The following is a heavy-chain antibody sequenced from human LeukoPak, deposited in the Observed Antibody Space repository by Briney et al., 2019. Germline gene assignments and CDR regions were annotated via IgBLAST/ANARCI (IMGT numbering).Heavy chain of an antibody. J-gene: IGHJ5*02. Sequence: PGGSLRLSCAASGFTFSDYHMSWIRQAPGKGLEWVSYITNSGSTMYYSDSVKGRFTISRDNAKNSLYLQMNSLRAEDTAVYYCARGCLFWFDPWGQGTLVTVST. CDR1: GFTFSDYH. D-gene: IGHD5/OR15-5a*01. CDR3: ARGCLFWFDP. V-gene: IGHV3-11*01. CDR2: ITNSGSTM.